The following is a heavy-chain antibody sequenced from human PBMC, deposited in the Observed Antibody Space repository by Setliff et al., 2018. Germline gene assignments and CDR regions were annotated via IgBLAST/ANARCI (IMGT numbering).Heavy chain of an antibody. CDR2: MYYSGST. V-gene: IGHV4-59*01. D-gene: IGHD6-19*01. CDR1: GGSISSYY. CDR3: ARAPPSSGWTPRGYYYYYMDV. Sequence: SETLSLTCTVSGGSISSYYWSWIRQPPGKGLEWIGYMYYSGSTNYNPSFKSRVTISVDTSKNQFSLKLSSVPAADTAVYYCARAPPSSGWTPRGYYYYYMDVWGKGTTVTVSS. J-gene: IGHJ6*03.